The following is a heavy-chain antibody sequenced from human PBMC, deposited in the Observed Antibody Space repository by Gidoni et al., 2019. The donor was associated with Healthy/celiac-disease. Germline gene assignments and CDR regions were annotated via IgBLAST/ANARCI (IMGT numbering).Heavy chain of an antibody. J-gene: IGHJ6*02. D-gene: IGHD3-22*01. CDR1: GGSFSGYY. CDR2: INHSGDT. V-gene: IGHV4-34*01. CDR3: ARGSRYDSSGYSRRNYYYYGMDV. Sequence: VQLQQWGAGLLKPSETLSLTCAGYGGSFSGYYWSWNRQPPGKGLEWIGAINHSGDTNYNPSLQSRVSISVDTSKTQFSLKLSSVTAADTAVYYCARGSRYDSSGYSRRNYYYYGMDVWGQGTTVTVSS.